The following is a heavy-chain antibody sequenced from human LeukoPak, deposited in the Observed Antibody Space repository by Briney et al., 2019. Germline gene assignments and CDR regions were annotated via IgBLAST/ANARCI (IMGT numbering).Heavy chain of an antibody. D-gene: IGHD3-3*01. J-gene: IGHJ4*02. V-gene: IGHV3-43*02. CDR2: ISGDGGST. CDR1: GFSFSSYG. CDR3: AKDKHVYYDFWSGSRGLGY. Sequence: GGSLRLSCAASGFSFSSYGINWVRQAPGKGLEWVSLISGDGGSTYYADSVKGRFTISRDNGKNSLYLQMNSLRTEDTALYYCAKDKHVYYDFWSGSRGLGYWGQGTLVTVSS.